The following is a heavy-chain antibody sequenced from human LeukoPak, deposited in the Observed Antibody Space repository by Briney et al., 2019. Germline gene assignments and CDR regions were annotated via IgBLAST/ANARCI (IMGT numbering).Heavy chain of an antibody. CDR1: GFTFSAYS. D-gene: IGHD3-22*01. J-gene: IGHJ4*02. V-gene: IGHV4-34*01. Sequence: GSLRLSCAASGFTFSAYSMTWVRQPPGKGLEWIGEINPSGSTNHNPSLKSRVTMSLDTSKNQFSLKLSSVTAADTSVYYCARRHGRYYYDSSGHPFDYWGQGTLVTVSS. CDR2: INPSGST. CDR3: ARRHGRYYYDSSGHPFDY.